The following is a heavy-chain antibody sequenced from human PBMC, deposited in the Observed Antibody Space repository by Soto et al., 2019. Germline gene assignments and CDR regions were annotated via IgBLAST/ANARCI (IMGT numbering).Heavy chain of an antibody. J-gene: IGHJ4*02. CDR1: GYTFSSYA. Sequence: QVHLVQSGAEVRKPGASVKVSCKASGYTFSSYAMHSVRQAPGQRLEWMGWINAGYGNTKSSQKFQDRVTISRDTSASTAYMELTSLRSEDTAVYYCARDTGYGTFDFWGQGTLVTVSS. V-gene: IGHV1-3*01. CDR3: ARDTGYGTFDF. CDR2: INAGYGNT. D-gene: IGHD3-9*01.